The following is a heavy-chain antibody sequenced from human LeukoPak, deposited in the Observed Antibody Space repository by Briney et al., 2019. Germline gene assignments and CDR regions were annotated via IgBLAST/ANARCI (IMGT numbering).Heavy chain of an antibody. J-gene: IGHJ4*02. CDR3: ARDLSTSSEDWWDY. D-gene: IGHD6-13*01. V-gene: IGHV3-11*01. CDR2: ISSSGSSI. Sequence: PGGSLRLFCAASGFTFSDFYMSWIRQAPGKGLEWISYISSSGSSIYYADSVRGRFTISRDNAKNSLYLQMNTLRAEDTAVYYCARDLSTSSEDWWDYWGQGTLVTVSS. CDR1: GFTFSDFY.